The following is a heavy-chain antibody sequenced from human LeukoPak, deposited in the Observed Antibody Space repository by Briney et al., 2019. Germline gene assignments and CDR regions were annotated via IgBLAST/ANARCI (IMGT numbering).Heavy chain of an antibody. CDR1: GGTFSSYA. D-gene: IGHD1-26*01. CDR2: ISAYSGKP. CDR3: ARGGPGAEILGFFNHGTFFDY. V-gene: IGHV1-18*01. Sequence: GASVKVSCKASGGTFSSYAISWVRQAPGQGLEWMGWISAYSGKPNYAQNLQGRATMTTDTSTSTAYMELRSLRSDDTAVYYCARGGPGAEILGFFNHGTFFDYWGQGALVTVSS. J-gene: IGHJ4*02.